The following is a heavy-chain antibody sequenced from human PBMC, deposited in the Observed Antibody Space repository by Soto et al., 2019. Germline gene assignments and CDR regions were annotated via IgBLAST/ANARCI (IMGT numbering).Heavy chain of an antibody. J-gene: IGHJ6*03. Sequence: ASLKVSCKASGYTFTSYYMHWVRQAPGQGLEWMGIINPSGGSTSYAQKFQGRVTMTRDTSTSTVYMELSSLRSEDTAVYYCARRSSSSTGYYYCMDVWGKGTTVTVSS. D-gene: IGHD6-13*01. CDR2: INPSGGST. CDR3: ARRSSSSTGYYYCMDV. CDR1: GYTFTSYY. V-gene: IGHV1-46*03.